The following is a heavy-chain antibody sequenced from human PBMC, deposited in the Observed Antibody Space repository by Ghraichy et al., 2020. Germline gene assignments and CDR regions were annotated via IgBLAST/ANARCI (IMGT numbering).Heavy chain of an antibody. D-gene: IGHD3-22*01. CDR3: AHLDYYDSSGHGRAFDI. V-gene: IGHV2-5*05. CDR1: GFSFRTGGVG. J-gene: IGHJ3*02. CDR2: IYWDDDN. Sequence: SGPTLVKPTQTLTLTCTFSGFSFRTGGVGVGWIRQPPGKALEWLALIYWDDDNRFGPSLKGRLSITKDISKNQVVLIMSNMDPVDTATYYCAHLDYYDSSGHGRAFDIWGQGTMVTVSS.